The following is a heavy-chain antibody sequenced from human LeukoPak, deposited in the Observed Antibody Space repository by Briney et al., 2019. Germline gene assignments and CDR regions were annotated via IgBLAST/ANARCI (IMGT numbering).Heavy chain of an antibody. D-gene: IGHD3-10*01. CDR3: AKYRWMALSGSYDY. J-gene: IGHJ4*02. V-gene: IGHV3-23*01. CDR2: ISGSGGST. Sequence: GGSLRLSCTVSGFTVSSNSMSWVRQAPGKGLEWVSAISGSGGSTYYADSVKGRFTISRDNSKNTLYLQMNSLRAEDTAVYYCAKYRWMALSGSYDYWGQGTLVTVSS. CDR1: GFTVSSNS.